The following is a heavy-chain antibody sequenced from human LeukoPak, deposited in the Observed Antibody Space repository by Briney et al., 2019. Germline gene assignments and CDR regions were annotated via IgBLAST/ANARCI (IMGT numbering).Heavy chain of an antibody. CDR2: IRYDGSNK. CDR3: AKDLEYSAAGTGGDY. D-gene: IGHD6-13*01. V-gene: IGHV3-30*02. CDR1: GFTFSSYG. J-gene: IGHJ4*02. Sequence: PGGSLRLSCAASGFTFSSYGMHWVRQAPGKGLEWVAFIRYDGSNKYYADSVKGRFTISRDNSKNTLYLQMNSLRAEDTAVYFCAKDLEYSAAGTGGDYWGQGTLVTVSS.